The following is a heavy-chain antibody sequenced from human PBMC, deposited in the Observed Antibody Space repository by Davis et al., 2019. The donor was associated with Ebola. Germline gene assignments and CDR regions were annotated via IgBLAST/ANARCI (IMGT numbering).Heavy chain of an antibody. Sequence: GGSLRLSCAASGFTFSSFALHWVRQAPTKGLEWVAVISYDGSNQHYGDSVKGRFTISRDNSKNTLYLQMNSLRAEDTAVYSCARVRRNPYYYYGMDVWGQGTTVTVSS. J-gene: IGHJ6*02. V-gene: IGHV3-30*04. CDR3: ARVRRNPYYYYGMDV. CDR1: GFTFSSFA. CDR2: ISYDGSNQ.